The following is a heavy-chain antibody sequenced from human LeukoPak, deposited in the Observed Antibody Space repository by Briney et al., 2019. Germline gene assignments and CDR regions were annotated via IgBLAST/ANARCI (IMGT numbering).Heavy chain of an antibody. CDR1: GFTFTNYA. Sequence: GGSLRLSCAASGFTFTNYAMHWVRQAPGKGLEYVSAISYNGGSTYYASSVKGRFTISRDNSKNTLYLQMGSLRAEDMAVYYCARRFAAQLAFVDVWGKGTTVTISS. CDR3: ARRFAAQLAFVDV. D-gene: IGHD3-3*02. V-gene: IGHV3-64*01. CDR2: ISYNGGST. J-gene: IGHJ6*04.